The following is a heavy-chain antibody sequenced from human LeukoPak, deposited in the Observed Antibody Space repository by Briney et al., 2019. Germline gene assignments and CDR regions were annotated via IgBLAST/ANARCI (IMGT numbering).Heavy chain of an antibody. V-gene: IGHV3-20*04. D-gene: IGHD4-23*01. CDR3: ARDRTSVGDTAFNI. J-gene: IGHJ3*02. CDR1: GFNFDDYG. Sequence: PGGSLRLSCVTSGFNFDDYGMSWLRQVPGKGLEWGFGINWYGGSTSYPDSVKGRFTISRDNARNSLYLEMNHLRVEATAFYYCARDRTSVGDTAFNIWGQGTMVTVSS. CDR2: INWYGGST.